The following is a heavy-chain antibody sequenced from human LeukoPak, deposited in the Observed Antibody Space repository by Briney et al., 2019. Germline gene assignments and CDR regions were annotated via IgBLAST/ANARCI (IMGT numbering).Heavy chain of an antibody. CDR2: ISSSSSYI. CDR1: GFTFSSYS. CDR3: ASALTTVTTSPWRSDP. Sequence: PGGSLRLSCAASGFTFSSYSMNWVRQAPGKGLEWVSTISSSSSYIYYADSVKGRFTISRDNAKNSLYLQMNSPRAEDTAVYYCASALTTVTTSPWRSDPWGQGTLVSVSS. J-gene: IGHJ5*02. D-gene: IGHD4-17*01. V-gene: IGHV3-21*01.